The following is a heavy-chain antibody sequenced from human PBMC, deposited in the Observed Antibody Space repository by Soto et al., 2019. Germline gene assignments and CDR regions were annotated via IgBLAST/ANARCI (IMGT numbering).Heavy chain of an antibody. Sequence: GGSLRLPCEGSGFTFSDYYISWIRQAPGKGLEWISYSSNSGTFSRYADSVKGRFSISRDNTKNLLYLQMNSLRAEDTAVYYCARSGDNYNRLDYWGQGTPVTVSS. J-gene: IGHJ4*02. CDR2: SSNSGTFS. D-gene: IGHD1-1*01. V-gene: IGHV3-11*06. CDR3: ARSGDNYNRLDY. CDR1: GFTFSDYY.